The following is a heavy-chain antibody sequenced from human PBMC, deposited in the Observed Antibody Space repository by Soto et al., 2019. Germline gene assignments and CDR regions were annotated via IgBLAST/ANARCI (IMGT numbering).Heavy chain of an antibody. CDR2: INHSGST. Sequence: QVQLQQWGAGLLKPSETLSLTCAVYGGSFSGYYWSWIRQPPGKGLEWIGEINHSGSTNYNPSLKSRVTISVDTSKNQFSLKLSSVTAADTAVYYCARGGYYYDSSARKGGVDYWGQGTLVTVSS. V-gene: IGHV4-34*01. D-gene: IGHD3-22*01. CDR1: GGSFSGYY. CDR3: ARGGYYYDSSARKGGVDY. J-gene: IGHJ4*02.